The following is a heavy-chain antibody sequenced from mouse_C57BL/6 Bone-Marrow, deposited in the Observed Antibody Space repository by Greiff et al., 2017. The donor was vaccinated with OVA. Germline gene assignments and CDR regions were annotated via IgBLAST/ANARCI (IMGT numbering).Heavy chain of an antibody. CDR2: IDPENGDT. CDR1: GFNIKDDY. D-gene: IGHD2-4*01. Sequence: VQLQQSGAELVRPGASVKLSCTASGFNIKDDYMHWVKQRPEQGLEWIGWIDPENGDTEYASKFQGKATITADTSSNTAYLQLSSLTSEDTAVYYCARGDDYAGFAYWGQGTLVTVSA. CDR3: ARGDDYAGFAY. J-gene: IGHJ3*01. V-gene: IGHV14-4*01.